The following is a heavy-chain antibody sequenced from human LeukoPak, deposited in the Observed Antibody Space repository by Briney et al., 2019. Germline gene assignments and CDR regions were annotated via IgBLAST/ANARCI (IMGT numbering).Heavy chain of an antibody. V-gene: IGHV3-9*01. Sequence: GGSLRLSCAASGFIFDDYAMQWLRQAPGKGLEWVSGISWNSGSIGYADSVKGRFTISRDHAKNSLYLQMNSLRADDTALYYCANLAPYCSGGSCPYWGQGTLVTVSS. D-gene: IGHD2-15*01. CDR1: GFIFDDYA. J-gene: IGHJ4*02. CDR3: ANLAPYCSGGSCPY. CDR2: ISWNSGSI.